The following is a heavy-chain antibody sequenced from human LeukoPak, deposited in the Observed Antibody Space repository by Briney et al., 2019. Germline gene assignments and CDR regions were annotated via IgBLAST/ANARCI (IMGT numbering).Heavy chain of an antibody. V-gene: IGHV4-59*01. CDR1: GVSISNYY. Sequence: SETLSLTCTVSGVSISNYYWSWIRQPPGKGLEWIAYIYYSGSTNYNPSLKSRVTISVDTSKNQFSLKLSSVTAADTAVYYCARTTEGYCRGRSCYSYYYYMDVWGKGTTVTVSS. J-gene: IGHJ6*03. CDR3: ARTTEGYCRGRSCYSYYYYMDV. D-gene: IGHD2-15*01. CDR2: IYYSGST.